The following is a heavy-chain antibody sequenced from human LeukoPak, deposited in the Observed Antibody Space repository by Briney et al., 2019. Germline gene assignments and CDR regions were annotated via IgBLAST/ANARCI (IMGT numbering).Heavy chain of an antibody. V-gene: IGHV3-9*03. D-gene: IGHD2-21*01. Sequence: PGGSLRLSCAASGFTFDDYAMHWVRQAPGKGLEWVSGISWNSGSIGYADSVKGRFTISRDNAKNSLYLQMNSLRAEDMALYYCAKDIGLAYCGGDCWGAFDIWGQGTMVTVSS. CDR3: AKDIGLAYCGGDCWGAFDI. CDR2: ISWNSGSI. CDR1: GFTFDDYA. J-gene: IGHJ3*02.